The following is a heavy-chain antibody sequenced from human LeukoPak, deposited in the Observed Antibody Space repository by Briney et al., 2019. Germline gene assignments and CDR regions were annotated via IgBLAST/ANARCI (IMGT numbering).Heavy chain of an antibody. Sequence: SETLSLTCTVSGGSISGSTSYWGWIRQSPGKGLEWIGLLNYSGTTYYNPSFKSRVSISIDRSRTQFSLKLSSVTAADTAVYYCARQLRYFDWLLYRGPRPGYIDYWGQGTLVTVSS. CDR2: LNYSGTT. J-gene: IGHJ4*02. D-gene: IGHD3-9*01. CDR3: ARQLRYFDWLLYRGPRPGYIDY. CDR1: GGSISGSTSY. V-gene: IGHV4-39*01.